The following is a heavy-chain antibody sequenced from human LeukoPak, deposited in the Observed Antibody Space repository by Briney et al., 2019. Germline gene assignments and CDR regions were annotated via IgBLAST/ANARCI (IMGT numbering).Heavy chain of an antibody. J-gene: IGHJ4*02. CDR2: IYYSGST. Sequence: SETLSLTCTVSGDSISSYYWSWIRQPPGKGLEWIGYIYYSGSTNYNPSLKSRVTISVDTSKNQFSLKLSSVTAADTAVYYCAREGPYDMAGFDYWGQGTLVTVSS. CDR1: GDSISSYY. D-gene: IGHD3-3*01. V-gene: IGHV4-59*01. CDR3: AREGPYDMAGFDY.